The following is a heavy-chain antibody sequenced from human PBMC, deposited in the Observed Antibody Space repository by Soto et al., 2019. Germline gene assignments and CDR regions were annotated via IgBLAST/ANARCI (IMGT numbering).Heavy chain of an antibody. CDR2: IYHSGST. V-gene: IGHV4-30-2*01. CDR1: GGSISSGGYS. Sequence: PSETLSLTCAVSGGSISSGGYSWSWIRQPPGKGLEWIGYIYHSGSTYYNPPLKSRVTISVDTSKNQFSLKLSSVTAADTAVYYCARHPYSSSWQSLGHYYYYYGMDVWGQGTTVTVSS. CDR3: ARHPYSSSWQSLGHYYYYYGMDV. D-gene: IGHD6-13*01. J-gene: IGHJ6*02.